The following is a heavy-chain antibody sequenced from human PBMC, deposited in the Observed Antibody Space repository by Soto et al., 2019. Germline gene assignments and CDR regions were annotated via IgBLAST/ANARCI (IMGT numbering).Heavy chain of an antibody. CDR2: IIPILGIA. Sequence: QVQLVQSGAEVKKPGSSVKVSRKASGGTFSSYTISWVRQAPGQGLEWMGRIIPILGIANYAQKFQGRVTITGDNYTSTACMGLGSMRAEDSAVDYCARDSSCWYVNWFDPWGQGTLVTVSS. J-gene: IGHJ5*02. CDR1: GGTFSSYT. V-gene: IGHV1-69*08. CDR3: ARDSSCWYVNWFDP. D-gene: IGHD6-19*01.